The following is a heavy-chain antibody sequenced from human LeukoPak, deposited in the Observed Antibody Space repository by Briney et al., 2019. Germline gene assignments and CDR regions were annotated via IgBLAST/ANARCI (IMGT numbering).Heavy chain of an antibody. CDR2: IGTAGDT. Sequence: PGGSLGLSCAASGFTFSSYDMHWVRQATGKGLEWVSAIGTAGDTYYPGSVKGRFTISRENAKNSLYLQMNSLRAGGTAVYYCARAKGSSGWYILTSGYYYYMDVWGKGTTVTVSS. V-gene: IGHV3-13*01. CDR1: GFTFSSYD. CDR3: ARAKGSSGWYILTSGYYYYMDV. D-gene: IGHD6-19*01. J-gene: IGHJ6*03.